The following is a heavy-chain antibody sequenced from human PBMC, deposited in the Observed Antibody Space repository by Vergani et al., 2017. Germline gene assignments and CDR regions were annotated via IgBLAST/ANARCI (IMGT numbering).Heavy chain of an antibody. V-gene: IGHV1-69*15. D-gene: IGHD1-1*01. CDR3: ARVAPSNSEVTPTAFDV. J-gene: IGHJ3*01. Sequence: QVHLVQSGAEVKKPGSSVKVSCSLSGGDFRSSAFAWVRQAPGQGLEWMGRIIPIFGTANYAQKFQGRVTITADESTSTAYMELSSLRSEDTAVYYCARVAPSNSEVTPTAFDVWGQGTMVTVSS. CDR2: IIPIFGTA. CDR1: GGDFRSSA.